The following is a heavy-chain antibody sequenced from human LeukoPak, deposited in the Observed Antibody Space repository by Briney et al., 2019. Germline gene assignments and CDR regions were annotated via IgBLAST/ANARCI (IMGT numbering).Heavy chain of an antibody. D-gene: IGHD2-2*01. Sequence: ASVKVSCKASGYTFTSYGINWVRQATGQGLEWMGWMNPNSGNTAYAQEFQGRVTITRTTSISTAYMALSSLRSEDPAVYYSARGSVPAGYWFDPWGQGTPVTVSS. CDR2: MNPNSGNT. CDR1: GYTFTSYG. CDR3: ARGSVPAGYWFDP. V-gene: IGHV1-8*03. J-gene: IGHJ5*02.